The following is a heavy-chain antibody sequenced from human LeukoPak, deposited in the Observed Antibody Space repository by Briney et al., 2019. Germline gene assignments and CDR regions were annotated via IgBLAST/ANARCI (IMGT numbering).Heavy chain of an antibody. Sequence: SETLSLTCAVYGGSSSGYYWSWIRQPPGKGLEWIGEINHSGSTNYNPSLKSRVTISVDTSKNQFSLRLSSVTAADTAMYYCARVSSPLAFDYWGQGTLVTVSS. CDR3: ARVSSPLAFDY. V-gene: IGHV4-34*01. D-gene: IGHD6-13*01. CDR1: GGSSSGYY. J-gene: IGHJ4*02. CDR2: INHSGST.